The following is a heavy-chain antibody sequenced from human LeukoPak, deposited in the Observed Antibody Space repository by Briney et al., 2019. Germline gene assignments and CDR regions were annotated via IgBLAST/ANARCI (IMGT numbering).Heavy chain of an antibody. CDR3: ARHSRGVAGTYYFDY. V-gene: IGHV5-51*01. Sequence: GASLQISCKGSGYRFTSYWIGWGRPLAGKGLEWMGIIYPGDSDTRYSPSFQGQVTISADKSISTAYLQWSSLKASDTAMYYCARHSRGVAGTYYFDYWGQGTLVTVSS. CDR2: IYPGDSDT. CDR1: GYRFTSYW. D-gene: IGHD6-19*01. J-gene: IGHJ4*02.